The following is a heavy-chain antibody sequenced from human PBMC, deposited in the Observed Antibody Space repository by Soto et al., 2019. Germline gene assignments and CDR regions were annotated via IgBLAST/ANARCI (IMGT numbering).Heavy chain of an antibody. CDR3: TRDRDGAAGLLIDY. CDR1: GFIFSAYG. CDR2: IWHDGGKK. J-gene: IGHJ4*02. Sequence: QVQLVESGGGVVQPGGSLRLSCAASGFIFSAYGMHWVRQAPGKGLEWVAVIWHDGGKKFYADSVKGRFAISRDNSKNTLYLQMNSLGVEDTAVYYCTRDRDGAAGLLIDYWGQGTLVTVSS. V-gene: IGHV3-33*01. D-gene: IGHD6-13*01.